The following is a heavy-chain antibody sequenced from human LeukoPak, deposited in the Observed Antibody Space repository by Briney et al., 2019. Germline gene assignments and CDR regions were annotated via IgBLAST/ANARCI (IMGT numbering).Heavy chain of an antibody. CDR3: ASSLDSDGSGRYYFDY. J-gene: IGHJ4*02. CDR1: GYTFTSYD. Sequence: SVKVSCKASGYTFTSYDINWVRQATGQGPEWMGGIIPIFGTANYAQKFQGRVTITADESTSTAYMELSSLRSEDTAVYYCASSLDSDGSGRYYFDYWGQGTLVTVSS. D-gene: IGHD3-10*01. CDR2: IIPIFGTA. V-gene: IGHV1-69*13.